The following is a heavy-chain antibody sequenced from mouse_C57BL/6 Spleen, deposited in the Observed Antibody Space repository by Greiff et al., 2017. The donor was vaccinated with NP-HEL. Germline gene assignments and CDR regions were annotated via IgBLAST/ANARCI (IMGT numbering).Heavy chain of an antibody. V-gene: IGHV1-22*01. D-gene: IGHD2-1*01. CDR1: GYTFTDYN. J-gene: IGHJ3*01. CDR2: INPNNGGT. Sequence: VQLQQSGPELVKPGASVKMSCKASGYTFTDYNMHWVKQSHGKSLEWIGYINPNNGGTSYNQKFKGKATLTVNKYSSTAYMELRSLTSEDSAVYYCARNGNYGKKSWFAYWGQGTLVTVSA. CDR3: ARNGNYGKKSWFAY.